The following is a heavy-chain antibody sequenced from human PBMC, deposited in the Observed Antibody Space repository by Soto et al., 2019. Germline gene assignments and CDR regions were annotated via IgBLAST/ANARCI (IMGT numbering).Heavy chain of an antibody. CDR1: GFTFSSYA. CDR3: AKVEIYYYDSSGYPYPFDY. Sequence: VQLLESGGGLVQPGGSLRLSCAASGFTFSSYAMSWVRQAPGKGLEWVSAISGSGGSTYYADSVKGRFTISRDNSKNTLYLQMNSLRAEDTAVYYCAKVEIYYYDSSGYPYPFDYWGQGTLVTVSS. CDR2: ISGSGGST. J-gene: IGHJ4*02. V-gene: IGHV3-23*01. D-gene: IGHD3-22*01.